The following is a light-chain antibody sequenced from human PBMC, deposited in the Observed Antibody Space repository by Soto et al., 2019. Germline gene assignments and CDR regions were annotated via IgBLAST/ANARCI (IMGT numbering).Light chain of an antibody. V-gene: IGKV3-15*01. J-gene: IGKJ2*01. CDR1: QSVSTN. CDR3: HQYNHWPPYI. Sequence: EIVMTQSPATLSVFPGERATLSCRASQSVSTNLAWYQQKPGQAPRLLIYGASARAAGIPARFSGSGSGTEFPLHISSLRSEVFALFCCHQYNHWPPYIFRPGTKLEIK. CDR2: GAS.